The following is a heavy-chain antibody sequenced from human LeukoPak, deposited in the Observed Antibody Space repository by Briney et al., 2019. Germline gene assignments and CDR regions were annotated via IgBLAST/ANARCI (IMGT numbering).Heavy chain of an antibody. J-gene: IGHJ4*02. Sequence: SETLSLTCAVYGGSFSGYYWSWIRQPPGKGLEWIGEINHSGSTNYDPSLKSRVTISVDTSKNQSSLKLSSVTAADTAVYYCARAPWRYSYGYNYWGQGTLVTVSS. CDR3: ARAPWRYSYGYNY. V-gene: IGHV4-34*01. D-gene: IGHD5-18*01. CDR2: INHSGST. CDR1: GGSFSGYY.